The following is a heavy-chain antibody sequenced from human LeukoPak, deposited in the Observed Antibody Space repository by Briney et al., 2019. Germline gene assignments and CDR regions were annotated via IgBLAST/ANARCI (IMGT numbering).Heavy chain of an antibody. CDR2: IKQDGSEK. D-gene: IGHD3-10*01. V-gene: IGHV3-7*01. J-gene: IGHJ5*02. Sequence: PGGSLRLSCAASGFTVSSNYMSWVRQAPGKGLEWVANIKQDGSEKYYVDSVKGRFTISRDNAKNSLYLQMNSLRAEDTAVYYCARDSYYGSGDNWFDPWGQGTLVTVSS. CDR3: ARDSYYGSGDNWFDP. CDR1: GFTVSSNY.